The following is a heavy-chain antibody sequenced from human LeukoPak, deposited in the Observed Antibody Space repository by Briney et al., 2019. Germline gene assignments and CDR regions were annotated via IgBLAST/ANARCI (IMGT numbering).Heavy chain of an antibody. CDR3: ANFLPDYYDSSGFLGP. V-gene: IGHV4-34*01. J-gene: IGHJ5*02. CDR2: INHSGST. Sequence: KPSETLSLTCAVYGGSFSGYYWSWIRQPPGKGLEWIGEINHSGSTNYNPSLKSRVTISVDTSKGQFSLKLSSVTAADTAVYYCANFLPDYYDSSGFLGPWGQGTLVTVSS. CDR1: GGSFSGYY. D-gene: IGHD3-22*01.